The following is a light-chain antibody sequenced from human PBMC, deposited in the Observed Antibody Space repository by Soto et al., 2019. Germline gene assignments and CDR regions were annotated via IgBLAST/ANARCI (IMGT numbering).Light chain of an antibody. J-gene: IGKJ1*01. CDR3: QQSYSRRT. CDR1: QSISSY. V-gene: IGKV1-39*01. Sequence: DIQMTQSPSSLSASVGDGVTITCRASQSISSYVSWYQQKPGKAPKLLIYAASRLESGVPSRFSSSRSGTDFTLTISSLQPEDFATYYCQQSYSRRTFGQGTKVDIK. CDR2: AAS.